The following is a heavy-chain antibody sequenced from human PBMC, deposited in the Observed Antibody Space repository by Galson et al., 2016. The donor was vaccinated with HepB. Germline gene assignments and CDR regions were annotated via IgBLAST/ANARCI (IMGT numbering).Heavy chain of an antibody. J-gene: IGHJ3*02. V-gene: IGHV4-61*02. CDR2: VYSSGST. CDR3: ARVSVLTSMETKSDAFDI. Sequence: TLSLTCTVSGGSISSGAYYWSWIRQPAGRGLDWIGRVYSSGSTNYNPSPKTRVTISINTSKNQFSLRLSFVTAADTAVYYCARVSVLTSMETKSDAFDIWGQGTMVTVSS. CDR1: GGSISSGAYY. D-gene: IGHD2/OR15-2a*01.